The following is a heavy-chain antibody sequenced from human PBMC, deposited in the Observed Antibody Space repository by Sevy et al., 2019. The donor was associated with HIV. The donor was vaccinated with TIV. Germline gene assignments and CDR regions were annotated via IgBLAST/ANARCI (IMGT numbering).Heavy chain of an antibody. Sequence: GGSLRLSCAASGFTFMKYAMTWVRQAPGKGPEWGAAISNSGGSTYYADSVKGRFTITKDNSQDTLFLQMNNLRAEEMAEYYYANFPYESSGRFYAFTLWGRGTTVTVSS. CDR2: ISNSGGST. J-gene: IGHJ3*01. CDR3: ANFPYESSGRFYAFTL. D-gene: IGHD3-22*01. V-gene: IGHV3-23*01. CDR1: GFTFMKYA.